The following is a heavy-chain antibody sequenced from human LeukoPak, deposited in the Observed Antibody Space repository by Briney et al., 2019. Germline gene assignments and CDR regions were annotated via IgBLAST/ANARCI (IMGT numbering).Heavy chain of an antibody. D-gene: IGHD3-10*01. J-gene: IGHJ4*02. CDR2: IYYSGST. V-gene: IGHV4-31*03. CDR1: GGSISSGGYY. Sequence: SETLSLTCTVSGGSISSGGYYWSWIRQHPGKGLEWIGYIYYSGSTYYNPSLKSRVTISVDTSKNQFSVKLSSVTAAVTAVYYCSGTMVRGVIISFDYWGQGTLVTVSS. CDR3: SGTMVRGVIISFDY.